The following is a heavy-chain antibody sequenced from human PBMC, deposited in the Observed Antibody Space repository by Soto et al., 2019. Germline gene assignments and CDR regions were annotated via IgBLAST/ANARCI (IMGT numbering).Heavy chain of an antibody. CDR1: GDSVSSNSAA. D-gene: IGHD1-7*01. J-gene: IGHJ6*03. CDR2: TYYRSRWYN. CDR3: AGTSSLQWYYMDV. Sequence: SQTLSLTCAISGDSVSSNSAAWNWIRQSPSRGLEWLGRTYYRSRWYNDYAVSVRSRITVNADTSKDQFSLHLNSVTPEDTAVNYCAGTSSLQWYYMDVCDKGTTVTVSS. V-gene: IGHV6-1*01.